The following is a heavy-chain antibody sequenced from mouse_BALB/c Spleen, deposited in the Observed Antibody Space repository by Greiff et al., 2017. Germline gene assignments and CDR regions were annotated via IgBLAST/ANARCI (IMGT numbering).Heavy chain of an antibody. CDR1: GFSLTDYG. V-gene: IGHV2-6-5*01. CDR2: IWGGGST. Sequence: VKLMESGPGLVAPSQSLSITCTVSGFSLTDYGVSWIRQPPGKGLEWLGVIWGGGSTYYNSALKSRLSISKDNSKSQVFLKMNSLQTDDTAMYYCAKQWNYGNYYYAMDYWGQGTSVTVSS. J-gene: IGHJ4*01. D-gene: IGHD2-1*01. CDR3: AKQWNYGNYYYAMDY.